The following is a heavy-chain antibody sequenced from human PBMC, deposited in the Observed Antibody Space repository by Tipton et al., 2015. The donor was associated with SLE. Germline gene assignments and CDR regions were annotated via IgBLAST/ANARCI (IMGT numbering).Heavy chain of an antibody. CDR3: EIETYYDDSRGKAPWGYLLDY. J-gene: IGHJ4*02. CDR1: GGFISRYY. V-gene: IGHV4-4*07. CDR2: IYISGST. D-gene: IGHD3-22*01. Sequence: TLSLTCTVSGGFISRYYWSWLRQPAGKGLLWIGRIYISGSTNYNPFLKSPDTMSIYTPKNQFALKLSSVTAAGTAEYYCEIETYYDDSRGKAPWGYLLDYWGQGTLVAVSS.